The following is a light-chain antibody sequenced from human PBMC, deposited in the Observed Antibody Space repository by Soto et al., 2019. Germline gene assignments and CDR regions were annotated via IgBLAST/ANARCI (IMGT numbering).Light chain of an antibody. J-gene: IGKJ4*01. V-gene: IGKV3D-15*01. Sequence: EIVMTQSPATLSVFPGERATLSCRASQSVSSNLAWYQQKPGQGPRLLIYGASTRATGVPATFSGSGSGTEFTLTINSLESEDFGGYYLQQYKNWALTFGGGTKVEIK. CDR2: GAS. CDR3: QQYKNWALT. CDR1: QSVSSN.